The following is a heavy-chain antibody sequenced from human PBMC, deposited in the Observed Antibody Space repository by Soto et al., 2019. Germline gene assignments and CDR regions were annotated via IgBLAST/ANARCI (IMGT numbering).Heavy chain of an antibody. D-gene: IGHD3-22*01. CDR1: GGTFSSYA. CDR3: ARDMYYYDSSGYPMGGYWIDP. Sequence: ASVKVSCKASGGTFSSYAISWVRQAPGQGLEWMGGIIPIFGTANYAQKFQGRVTITADESTSTAYMELCSLRSEDTAVYYCARDMYYYDSSGYPMGGYWIDPWGQGTLVTVSS. V-gene: IGHV1-69*13. CDR2: IIPIFGTA. J-gene: IGHJ5*02.